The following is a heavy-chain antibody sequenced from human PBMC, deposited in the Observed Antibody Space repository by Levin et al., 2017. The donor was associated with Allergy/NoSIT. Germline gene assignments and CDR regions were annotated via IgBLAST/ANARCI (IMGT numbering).Heavy chain of an antibody. CDR2: ISPFNGDT. CDR3: ASWSGNTWSFDF. CDR1: GHTFTYRH. D-gene: IGHD6-13*01. J-gene: IGHJ4*02. Sequence: ASVKVSCKASGHTFTYRHVHWVRQAPGQALEWMGWISPFNGDTNYAPKLQDRLTITSDKSMTTASMELSRLRSEDTAMYYCASWSGNTWSFDFWGQGTLVTVSP. V-gene: IGHV1-45*02.